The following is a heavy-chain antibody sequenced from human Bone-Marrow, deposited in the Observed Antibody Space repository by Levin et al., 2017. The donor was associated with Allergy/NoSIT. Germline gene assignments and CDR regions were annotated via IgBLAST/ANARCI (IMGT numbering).Heavy chain of an antibody. Sequence: ASVKVSCKASGVTFNSYAFSWVRQAPGQGLEWMGGLIPPFGTTKYAQKFRGRVTIIADESTSAVYMQLHSLTADDTAVYFCARWGGRATAREFWSGPFDFWGQGSLVTVSS. V-gene: IGHV1-69*13. D-gene: IGHD3-3*01. CDR2: LIPPFGTT. CDR3: ARWGGRATAREFWSGPFDF. J-gene: IGHJ4*02. CDR1: GVTFNSYA.